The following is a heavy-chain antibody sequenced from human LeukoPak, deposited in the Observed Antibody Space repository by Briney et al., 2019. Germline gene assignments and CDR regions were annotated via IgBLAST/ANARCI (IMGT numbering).Heavy chain of an antibody. J-gene: IGHJ3*02. Sequence: KPSETLSLTCAVYGGSFSGYYWSWIRQPPGKGLEWIGEINHSGSTNYNPSLKSRVTISVDTSKNQFSLKLSSVTAADTAVYYCARGLQRFAFDIWGQGTMVTVSS. D-gene: IGHD3-3*01. V-gene: IGHV4-34*01. CDR2: INHSGST. CDR1: GGSFSGYY. CDR3: ARGLQRFAFDI.